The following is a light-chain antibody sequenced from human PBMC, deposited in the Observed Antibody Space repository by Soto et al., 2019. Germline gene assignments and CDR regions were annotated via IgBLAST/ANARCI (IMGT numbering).Light chain of an antibody. CDR1: QSVSNSY. CDR3: QQYGGSPRT. J-gene: IGKJ1*01. CDR2: GSS. V-gene: IGKV3-20*01. Sequence: ELVLTQSPGTLSLSPGERATLSCRASQSVSNSYLAWYQQKPGQAPRLLIYGSSSRATGIPDRFSGSGSGTDFTLTISILEPEDFAVYYCQQYGGSPRTFGQGTKVEIK.